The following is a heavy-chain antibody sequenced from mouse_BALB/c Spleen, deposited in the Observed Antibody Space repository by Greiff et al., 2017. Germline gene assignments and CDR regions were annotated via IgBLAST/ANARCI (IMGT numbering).Heavy chain of an antibody. D-gene: IGHD2-3*01. CDR3: ARWLLRKGYAMDY. Sequence: VKLMESGPGLVAPSQSLSITCTVSGFSLTGYGVNWVRQPPGKGLEWLGMIWGDGSTDYNSALKSRLSISKDNSKSQVFLKMNSLQTDDTARYYCARWLLRKGYAMDYWGQGTSVTVSS. J-gene: IGHJ4*01. CDR2: IWGDGST. V-gene: IGHV2-6-7*01. CDR1: GFSLTGYG.